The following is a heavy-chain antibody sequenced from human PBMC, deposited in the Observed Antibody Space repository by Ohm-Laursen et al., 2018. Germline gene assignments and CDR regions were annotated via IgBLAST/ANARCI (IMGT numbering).Heavy chain of an antibody. CDR3: AIGSMWYVS. Sequence: SLRLSCSASGFTFSDNYMSWIRQAPGKGLEWISYISGSSTTIYYADSVKGRFTISRDNAKNSLYLQMNSLRAEDTAVYYCAIGSMWYVSWGPGTLVTVSS. D-gene: IGHD6-13*01. V-gene: IGHV3-11*01. J-gene: IGHJ5*01. CDR2: ISGSSTTI. CDR1: GFTFSDNY.